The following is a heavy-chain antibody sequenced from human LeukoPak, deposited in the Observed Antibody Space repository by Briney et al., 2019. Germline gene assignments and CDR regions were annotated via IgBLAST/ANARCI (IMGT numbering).Heavy chain of an antibody. J-gene: IGHJ6*03. CDR3: ARGVRGQQLVYFYYYYMDV. D-gene: IGHD6-13*01. Sequence: SETLSLTCTVSGGSISSSSYYWGWIRQPPGKGLEWIGSIYYSGSTYYNPSLKSRVTISVDTSKNQFSLKLSSVTAADTAVYYCARGVRGQQLVYFYYYYMDVWGKGTTVTVSS. V-gene: IGHV4-39*07. CDR2: IYYSGST. CDR1: GGSISSSSYY.